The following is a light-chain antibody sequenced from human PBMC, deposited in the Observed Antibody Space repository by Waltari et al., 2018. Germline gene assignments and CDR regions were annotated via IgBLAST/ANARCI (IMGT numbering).Light chain of an antibody. J-gene: IGKJ1*01. Sequence: EVVLTQSPATLSLSPGERATLSCRASQSVSNSLAWYRQKPGQAPSLLIYDASTRAAGIPDRFSGSGSETDFTLTITRLEPEDFAMYYCQQYGSSLGTFGQGTKVEIK. V-gene: IGKV3-20*01. CDR2: DAS. CDR3: QQYGSSLGT. CDR1: QSVSNS.